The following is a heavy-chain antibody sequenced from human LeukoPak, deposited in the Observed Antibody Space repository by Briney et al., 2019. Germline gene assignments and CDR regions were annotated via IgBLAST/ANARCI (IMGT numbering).Heavy chain of an antibody. V-gene: IGHV3-74*01. Sequence: PGGTLRLSCVASGFTFSNHSMHWVRHTPGTGLNRISRISGDERGTNYAGSVKGRFIISRDNAKNTLFLQMDSLRVEDTAVYYCVRDVYQVRSNDYVFDVWGQGTMVTVSS. CDR3: VRDVYQVRSNDYVFDV. CDR2: ISGDERGT. CDR1: GFTFSNHS. J-gene: IGHJ3*01. D-gene: IGHD2-2*02.